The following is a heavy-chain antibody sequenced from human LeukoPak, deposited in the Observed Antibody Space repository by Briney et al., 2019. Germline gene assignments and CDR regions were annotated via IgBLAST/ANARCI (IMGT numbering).Heavy chain of an antibody. CDR3: ARESVAGFYYYYMDV. CDR2: ISYSGST. Sequence: SETLSLTCTVSGGSISSYYWSWIRQPPGKGLEWIGYISYSGSTNYNPSLKSRVTISVHTSKNQFSLKLSSVTAADTAVYYCARESVAGFYYYYMDVWGKGTTVTVSS. CDR1: GGSISSYY. J-gene: IGHJ6*03. V-gene: IGHV4-59*01. D-gene: IGHD6-19*01.